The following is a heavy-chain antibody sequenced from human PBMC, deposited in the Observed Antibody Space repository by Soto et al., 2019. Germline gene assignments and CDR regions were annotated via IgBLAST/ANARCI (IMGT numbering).Heavy chain of an antibody. V-gene: IGHV3-30*18. CDR1: GFTFSSYG. CDR2: ISYDGSNK. D-gene: IGHD3-9*01. Sequence: QVQLVESGGGVVQPGRSLRLSCAASGFTFSSYGMHWVRQAPGKGLEWVAVISYDGSNKYYADSVKGRFTISRDNSKNTLFLQMHSLRAEDTAVYYCAKEGYYDVLTGHVIPPDSWGQATLVTVSS. J-gene: IGHJ4*02. CDR3: AKEGYYDVLTGHVIPPDS.